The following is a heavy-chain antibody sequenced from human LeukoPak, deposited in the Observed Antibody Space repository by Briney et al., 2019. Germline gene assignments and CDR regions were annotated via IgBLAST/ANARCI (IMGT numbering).Heavy chain of an antibody. CDR1: GYTFTSYW. CDR3: ASLRSYSDAFDI. D-gene: IGHD2-21*01. Sequence: GESLKISCQGSGYTFTSYWIAWVRQMPGEGLEWMGIIYPGDSDTRYSPSFQGPATISADKSISPAFLQWSSLKASDSAMYYCASLRSYSDAFDIWGQGTMVTVSS. J-gene: IGHJ3*02. CDR2: IYPGDSDT. V-gene: IGHV5-51*01.